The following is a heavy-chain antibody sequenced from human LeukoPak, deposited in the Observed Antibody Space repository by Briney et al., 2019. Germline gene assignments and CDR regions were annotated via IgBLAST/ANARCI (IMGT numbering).Heavy chain of an antibody. V-gene: IGHV4-59*01. Sequence: SETLSLTCTVSGGSISSYYWSWIRQPPGKGLEWIGYIYYGGSTNYNPSLKSRVTISVDTSKNQFSLKLSSVTAADTAVYYCARDGGRVGATTTGYYYGMDVWGQGTTVTVSS. CDR1: GGSISSYY. CDR3: ARDGGRVGATTTGYYYGMDV. CDR2: IYYGGST. J-gene: IGHJ6*02. D-gene: IGHD1-26*01.